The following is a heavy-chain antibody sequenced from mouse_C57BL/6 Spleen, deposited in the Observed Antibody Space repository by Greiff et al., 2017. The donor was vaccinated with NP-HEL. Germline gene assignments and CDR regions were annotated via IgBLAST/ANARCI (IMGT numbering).Heavy chain of an antibody. CDR3: ARWERRRYYALDD. J-gene: IGHJ4*01. D-gene: IGHD4-1*01. Sequence: VQLQQSGPELVKPGASVKFSCKASGYAFTSSGMHWVKQRPGQGLEWIGWIYPGDGGTNYNAKFKGKATLTADKSSSTAYMELSSLTSEDSAVYFCARWERRRYYALDDWGQGTSVTVSS. CDR1: GYAFTSSG. V-gene: IGHV1-82*01. CDR2: IYPGDGGT.